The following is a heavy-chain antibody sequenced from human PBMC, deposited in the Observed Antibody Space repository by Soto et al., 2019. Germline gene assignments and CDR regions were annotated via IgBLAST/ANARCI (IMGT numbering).Heavy chain of an antibody. Sequence: SETLSLTCAVYGGSFSGYYWSWIRQPPGKGPEWIGEINHSGSTNYNPSLKSRVTISVDTSKNQFSLKLSSVTAADTAVYYCARGHGLLWFGELRLSWFDPWGQGTLVTVSS. J-gene: IGHJ5*02. CDR1: GGSFSGYY. CDR3: ARGHGLLWFGELRLSWFDP. V-gene: IGHV4-34*01. D-gene: IGHD3-10*01. CDR2: INHSGST.